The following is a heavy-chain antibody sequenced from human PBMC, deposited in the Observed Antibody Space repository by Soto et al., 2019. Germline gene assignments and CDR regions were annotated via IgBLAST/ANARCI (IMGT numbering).Heavy chain of an antibody. D-gene: IGHD2-2*02. CDR3: AREIAYCSSTSCYTWFDP. CDR1: GGSISSGDYY. V-gene: IGHV4-30-4*01. CDR2: IYYSGST. J-gene: IGHJ5*02. Sequence: SLTCTVSGGSISSGDYYWSWIRQPPGKGLEWIGYIYYSGSTYYNPSLKSRVTISVDTSKNQFSLKLSSVTAADTAVYYCAREIAYCSSTSCYTWFDPWGQGTLVTVSS.